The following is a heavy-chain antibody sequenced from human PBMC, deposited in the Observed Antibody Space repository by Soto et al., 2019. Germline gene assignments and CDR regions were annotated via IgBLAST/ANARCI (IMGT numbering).Heavy chain of an antibody. D-gene: IGHD5-18*01. CDR2: FDPEDGET. CDR1: GYTLTELS. CDR3: ARDGGYSYASYYSYGMDV. Sequence: ASVKVSCKVSGYTLTELSMHWVRQAPGKGLEWMGGFDPEDGETIYAQKFQGRVTMTEDTSTDTAYMELSSLRSEDTAVYYCARDGGYSYASYYSYGMDVWGQGTTVTVSS. J-gene: IGHJ6*02. V-gene: IGHV1-24*01.